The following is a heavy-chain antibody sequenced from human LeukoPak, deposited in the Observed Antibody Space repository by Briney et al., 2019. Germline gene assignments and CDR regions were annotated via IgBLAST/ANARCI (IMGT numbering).Heavy chain of an antibody. CDR2: INHSGST. CDR1: GGSFSGYY. D-gene: IGHD1-7*01. Sequence: SETLSLTCAVYGGSFSGYYWSWIRQPPGKGLEWIGEINHSGSTNYNPSLESRVTISVDTSKNQFSLKLSSVTAADTAVYYCARVSITGTTFWWGQGTLVTVSS. J-gene: IGHJ4*02. CDR3: ARVSITGTTFW. V-gene: IGHV4-34*01.